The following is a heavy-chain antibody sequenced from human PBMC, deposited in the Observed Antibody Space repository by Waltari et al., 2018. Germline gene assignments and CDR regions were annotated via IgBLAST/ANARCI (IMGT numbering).Heavy chain of an antibody. V-gene: IGHV4-59*01. CDR2: IYYSGST. Sequence: QVQLQESGPGLVKPSETLSLTCTVSGGSISSYYWSWIRQPPGKGLEWIGYIYYSGSTNNNPALKSRVTRAVDTSKNQCSLKLSSVTAADTAVYYCARALPPLIDYWGQGTLVTVSS. J-gene: IGHJ4*02. CDR3: ARALPPLIDY. CDR1: GGSISSYY.